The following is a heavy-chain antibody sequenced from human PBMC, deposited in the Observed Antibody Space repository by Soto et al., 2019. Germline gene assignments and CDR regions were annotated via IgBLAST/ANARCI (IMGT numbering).Heavy chain of an antibody. CDR2: VYPAASDI. CDR3: ATTTFRCDTNPCPYY. V-gene: IGHV5-51*01. D-gene: IGHD2-8*01. J-gene: IGHJ4*02. Sequence: PGESLKISCRGSGYNFVDYWIGWVRQMPGKGLEWMGIVYPAASDIRYSPSFQGQVTISADKSITTAYLQWSSLKASDTAIYYCATTTFRCDTNPCPYYWGQGTPVTVSS. CDR1: GYNFVDYW.